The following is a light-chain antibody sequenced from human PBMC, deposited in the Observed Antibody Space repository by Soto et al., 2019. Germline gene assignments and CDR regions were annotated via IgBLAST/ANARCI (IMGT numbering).Light chain of an antibody. CDR3: QKYNSAPWT. CDR2: AAS. Sequence: DIQMTQSPSSLSASVGDRVTITCRASQGISKYLAWYQQKPGKVPKLLIYAASTLQSGVPSRFSGSGSGTDFTLTISNLQPEDVATYYCQKYNSAPWTFGQGTKVEIK. J-gene: IGKJ1*01. V-gene: IGKV1-27*01. CDR1: QGISKY.